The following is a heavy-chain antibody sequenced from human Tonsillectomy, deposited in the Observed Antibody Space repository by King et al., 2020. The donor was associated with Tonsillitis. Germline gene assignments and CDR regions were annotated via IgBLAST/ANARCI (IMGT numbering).Heavy chain of an antibody. D-gene: IGHD1-26*01. V-gene: IGHV1-18*01. CDR3: ARRSGSYYYYYYGMDV. J-gene: IGHJ6*02. CDR1: GYTFTSYG. Sequence: QLVQSGAEVKKPGASVKVSCKASGYTFTSYGISWVRQAPGQGLEWMGWISAYNGNTNYAQKLQGRVTMTTDTSTSTAYMELRSLRSDDTAVYYCARRSGSYYYYYYGMDVWGQGTTVTVSS. CDR2: ISAYNGNT.